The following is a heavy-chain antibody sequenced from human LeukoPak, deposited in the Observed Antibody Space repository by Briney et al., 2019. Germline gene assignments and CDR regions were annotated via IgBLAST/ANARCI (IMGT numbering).Heavy chain of an antibody. CDR1: GGSISSGGYY. V-gene: IGHV4-31*03. Sequence: RPSQTLSLTCTVSGGSISSGGYYWSWIRQHPGKGLEWIGYIYYSGSTYYNPSLKSRVTISVDTSKNQFSLKLSSVTAADTAEYYCARGVRSGTDWFDPWGQGTLVTVSS. CDR3: ARGVRSGTDWFDP. CDR2: IYYSGST. D-gene: IGHD1-1*01. J-gene: IGHJ5*02.